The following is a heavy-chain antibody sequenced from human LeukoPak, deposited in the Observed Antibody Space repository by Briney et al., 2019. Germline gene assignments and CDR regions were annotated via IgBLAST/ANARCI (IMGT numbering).Heavy chain of an antibody. D-gene: IGHD6-19*01. CDR2: IYYRGST. V-gene: IGHV4-59*01. CDR3: ARGGGSSGWYLRGHYYFDY. Sequence: PSETLSLTRTVSGGSISSYYWSWIRQPPGKGLEWIGYIYYRGSTNYNPSLKSRVTISVDTSKNQFSLKLASVTAADTAVYYCARGGGSSGWYLRGHYYFDYWGQGTLVTVSS. CDR1: GGSISSYY. J-gene: IGHJ4*02.